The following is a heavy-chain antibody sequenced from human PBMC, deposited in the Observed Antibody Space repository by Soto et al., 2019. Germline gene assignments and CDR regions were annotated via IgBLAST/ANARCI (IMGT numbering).Heavy chain of an antibody. CDR2: ISGSGGST. CDR1: GFTFSSYA. D-gene: IGHD6-19*01. Sequence: GGSLRLSCAASGFTFSSYAMSWVRQAPGKGLEWVSAISGSGGSTYYADSVKGRFTISRDNSKNTLYLQMNSLRAEDTAVYYCAKGSNSSGRKGLFDYWGQGTLVTVSS. J-gene: IGHJ4*02. CDR3: AKGSNSSGRKGLFDY. V-gene: IGHV3-23*01.